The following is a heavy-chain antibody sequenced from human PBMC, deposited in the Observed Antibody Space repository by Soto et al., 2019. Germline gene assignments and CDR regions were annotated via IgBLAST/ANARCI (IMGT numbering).Heavy chain of an antibody. CDR1: GFTFSDYA. CDR3: AKGGCSGVSGGGFAP. Sequence: EVQLLESGGGLVQPGGSLRLSCAASGFTFSDYAMNWVRQAPGKGLEWVSGISGSGGDTYYADSVNGRFTISRDNSKNPLYLKMGSQRPDDPAVYWGAKGGCSGVSGGGFAPGGQGTLVTVSS. D-gene: IGHD2-15*01. V-gene: IGHV3-23*01. CDR2: ISGSGGDT. J-gene: IGHJ5*02.